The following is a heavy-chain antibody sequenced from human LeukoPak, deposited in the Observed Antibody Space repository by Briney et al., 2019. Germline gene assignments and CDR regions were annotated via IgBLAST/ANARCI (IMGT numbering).Heavy chain of an antibody. CDR1: GGTFSSYA. Sequence: GSSVEVSCKASGGTFSSYAISWVRQAPGQGLEWMGGIIPIFGTANYAQKFQGRVTITADESTSTAYMELSSLRSEDTAVYYCARDQSRDFDFWSGYYILAWFDPWGQGTLVTVSS. J-gene: IGHJ5*02. CDR2: IIPIFGTA. D-gene: IGHD3-3*01. CDR3: ARDQSRDFDFWSGYYILAWFDP. V-gene: IGHV1-69*01.